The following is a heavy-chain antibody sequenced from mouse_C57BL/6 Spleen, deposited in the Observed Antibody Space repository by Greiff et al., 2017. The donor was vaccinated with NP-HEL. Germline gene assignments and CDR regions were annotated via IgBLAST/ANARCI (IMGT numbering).Heavy chain of an antibody. J-gene: IGHJ3*01. CDR3: TEGRRFAY. V-gene: IGHV6-3*01. Sequence: DVMLVESGGGLVQPGGSMKLSCVASGFTFSNYWMNWVRQSPEKGLEWVAQIRLKSDNYATHYAESVKGRFTISRDDSKSSVYLQMNNLRAEDTGIYYCTEGRRFAYWGQGTLVTVSA. CDR1: GFTFSNYW. CDR2: IRLKSDNYAT.